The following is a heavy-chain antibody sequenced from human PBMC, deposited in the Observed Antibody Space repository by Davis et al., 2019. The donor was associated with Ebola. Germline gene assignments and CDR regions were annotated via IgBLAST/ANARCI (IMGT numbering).Heavy chain of an antibody. V-gene: IGHV4-59*01. D-gene: IGHD3-10*01. CDR1: GGSFSGYY. J-gene: IGHJ4*02. Sequence: PSETLSLTCAVYGGSFSGYYWSWIRQPPGKGLEWIGYIYYSGSTNYNPSLKSRVTISVDTSKNQFSLKLSSVTAADTAVYYCARGGGEWLGRGAFDYWGQGTLVTVSS. CDR2: IYYSGST. CDR3: ARGGGEWLGRGAFDY.